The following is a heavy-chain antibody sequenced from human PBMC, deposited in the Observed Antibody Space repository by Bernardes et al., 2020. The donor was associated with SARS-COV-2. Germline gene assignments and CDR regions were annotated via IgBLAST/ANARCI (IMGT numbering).Heavy chain of an antibody. V-gene: IGHV5-51*01. CDR1: GYPFNSHW. CDR3: ARRTPGLDRAFDY. J-gene: IGHJ4*02. D-gene: IGHD1-1*01. CDR2: IYPGDSDT. Sequence: GESLKISCKGSGYPFNSHWIAWVRQMPGKGLEWMGIIYPGDSDTTYSPSFQGQVTISADKSITTAYLQWSSLKASDTAMYYCARRTPGLDRAFDYWGQGTLVTVSS.